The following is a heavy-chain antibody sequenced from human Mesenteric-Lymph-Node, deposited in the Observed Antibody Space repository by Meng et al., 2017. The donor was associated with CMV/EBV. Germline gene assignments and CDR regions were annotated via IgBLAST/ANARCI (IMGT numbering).Heavy chain of an antibody. D-gene: IGHD3-3*01. Sequence: GGSLRLSCAASGFTFSSYSMNWVRQAPGKGLEWVSSISSSSSYIYYADSVKGRFTISRDNAKNSLYLQMNSLRAEDTAVYYCAKVTYYDFWSGYGNYFDYWGQGTLVTVSS. CDR3: AKVTYYDFWSGYGNYFDY. CDR2: ISSSSSYI. CDR1: GFTFSSYS. V-gene: IGHV3-21*04. J-gene: IGHJ4*02.